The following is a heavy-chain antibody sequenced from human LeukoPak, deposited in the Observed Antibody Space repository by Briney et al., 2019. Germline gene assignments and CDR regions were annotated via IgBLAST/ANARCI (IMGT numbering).Heavy chain of an antibody. D-gene: IGHD5-18*01. CDR3: ATSHTAMVIDY. J-gene: IGHJ4*02. V-gene: IGHV4-4*09. Sequence: SETLSLTCTVSGGSISSYYWSWIRQPPGKGLEWIGYIYTSGSTNYNPSLKSRVTISVDTSKNQFSLKLSSVTAADTAVYYCATSHTAMVIDYWGQGTLVTVSS. CDR1: GGSISSYY. CDR2: IYTSGST.